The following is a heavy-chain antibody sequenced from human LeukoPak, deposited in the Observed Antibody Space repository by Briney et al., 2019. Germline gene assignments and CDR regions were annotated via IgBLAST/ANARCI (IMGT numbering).Heavy chain of an antibody. Sequence: SGTLSLTCAVSGGSISSSNWWSWVRQPPGKGLEWIGEIYHSGSTNYNPSLKSRVTISVDKSKNQFSLKLSSVTAADTAIYYCAKDLSPYCGGDCYRNEFYFDYWGQGTLVTVSS. CDR1: GGSISSSNW. CDR3: AKDLSPYCGGDCYRNEFYFDY. D-gene: IGHD2-21*02. CDR2: IYHSGST. V-gene: IGHV4-4*02. J-gene: IGHJ4*02.